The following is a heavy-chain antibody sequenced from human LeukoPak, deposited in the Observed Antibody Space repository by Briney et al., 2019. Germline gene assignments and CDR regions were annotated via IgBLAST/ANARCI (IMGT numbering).Heavy chain of an antibody. D-gene: IGHD3-22*01. V-gene: IGHV4-34*01. CDR2: INHSGST. CDR3: ARERSGYSNWFDP. Sequence: SETLSLTCAVYGGSFSGYYWSWIRQPPGKGLEWIGEINHSGSTNYNPSLKSRVTISVDTSKNQFSLKLSSVTAADTAVYYCARERSGYSNWFDPWGQGTLVTVSS. J-gene: IGHJ5*02. CDR1: GGSFSGYY.